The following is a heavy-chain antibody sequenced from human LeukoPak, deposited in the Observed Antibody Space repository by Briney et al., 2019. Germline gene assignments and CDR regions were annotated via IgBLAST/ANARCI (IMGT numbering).Heavy chain of an antibody. J-gene: IGHJ4*02. CDR3: ARDQEGFDY. CDR1: GYPFTAYV. CDR2: INAGNGNT. V-gene: IGHV1-3*01. Sequence: GASVKVSCKASGYPFTAYVIHWVRQAPGQRLEWMGWINAGNGNTRYSQKFQGRVTVTRDTSTSTVHMELSGLRSEDTAVYYCARDQEGFDYWGQGTLVTVSS.